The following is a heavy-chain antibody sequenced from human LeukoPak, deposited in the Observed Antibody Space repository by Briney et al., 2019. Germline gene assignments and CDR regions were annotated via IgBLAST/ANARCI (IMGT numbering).Heavy chain of an antibody. V-gene: IGHV1-2*02. D-gene: IGHD5-12*01. J-gene: IGHJ6*02. CDR2: INPNSGGT. CDR1: GYTFTGYY. Sequence: GASVEVSCEASGYTFTGYYMHWVRQAPGQGLEWMGWINPNSGGTNYAQKFQGRVTMTRDTSISTAYMELSRLRSDDTAVYYCARADSGYLVTYYGMDVWGQGTTVTVSS. CDR3: ARADSGYLVTYYGMDV.